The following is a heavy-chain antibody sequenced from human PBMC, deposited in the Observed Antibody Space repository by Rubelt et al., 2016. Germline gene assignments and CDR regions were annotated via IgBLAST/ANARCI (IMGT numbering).Heavy chain of an antibody. CDR1: GGSVSSGSYY. CDR3: ARVGRYYYGMDV. CDR2: IYYSGGT. Sequence: QVQLQESGPGLVKPSETLSLTCTVSGGSVSSGSYYWSWIRQPPGKGLEWIGYIYYSGGTNYNPPLKSRGTISVETSKNQFSLKLSSVTAADTAVYYCARVGRYYYGMDVWGQGTTVTVSS. J-gene: IGHJ6*02. V-gene: IGHV4-61*01.